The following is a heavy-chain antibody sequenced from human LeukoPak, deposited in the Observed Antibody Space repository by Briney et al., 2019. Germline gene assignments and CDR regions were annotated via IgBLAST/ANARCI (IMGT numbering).Heavy chain of an antibody. D-gene: IGHD6-13*01. CDR2: ISSSSYI. CDR3: ARARLAAAGKWFDP. CDR1: GFTFSSYS. J-gene: IGHJ5*02. Sequence: PGGSLRLSCAASGFTFSSYSMNCVRQAPANGLQSLSSISSSSYIYCADSVKGRFTISRDNAKNSLYLQMNSLRAEDTAVYYCARARLAAAGKWFDPWGQGTLVTVSS. V-gene: IGHV3-21*01.